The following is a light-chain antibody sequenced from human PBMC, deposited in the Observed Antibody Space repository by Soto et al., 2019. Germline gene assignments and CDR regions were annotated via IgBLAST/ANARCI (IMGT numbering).Light chain of an antibody. CDR2: DAS. V-gene: IGKV1-5*01. CDR1: QSISSW. J-gene: IGKJ5*01. CDR3: QNYYSDPLT. Sequence: DSEVTRAPRTLSASVGDRVTITGRASQSISSWLAWYQQKPGKAPKLLIYDASSLESGVPSRFRGSGSGTDFTLTVSRLQPEDVATYYCQNYYSDPLTFGQGTRLEI.